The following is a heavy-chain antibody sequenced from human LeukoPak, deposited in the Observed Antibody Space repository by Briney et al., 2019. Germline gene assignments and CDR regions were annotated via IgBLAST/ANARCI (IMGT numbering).Heavy chain of an antibody. CDR3: ASSTKDHDAFDI. V-gene: IGHV4-30-2*01. D-gene: IGHD2-2*01. J-gene: IGHJ3*02. CDR2: IYHSGST. Sequence: PSETLSLTCAVSGGSISSGGYSWSWIRQPPGKGLEWIGYIYHSGSTYYNPSLKSRVTISVDRSKSQFSLKLSSVTAADTAVYYCASSTKDHDAFDIWGQGTMVTVPS. CDR1: GGSISSGGYS.